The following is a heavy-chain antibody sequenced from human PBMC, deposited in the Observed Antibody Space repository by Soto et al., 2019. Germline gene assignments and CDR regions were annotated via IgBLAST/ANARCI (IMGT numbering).Heavy chain of an antibody. J-gene: IGHJ4*02. V-gene: IGHV3-9*01. CDR3: AKDTQCLVRLNFDY. Sequence: EVQLVESGGGLVQPGRSLRLSCAASGFTFDDYAMHWVRQAPGKGLEWVSGISWNSGSIGYADSVKGRFTISRDNAKNALYLQMNSLRAEDTALYYCAKDTQCLVRLNFDYWGQGTLVTVSA. CDR1: GFTFDDYA. D-gene: IGHD6-19*01. CDR2: ISWNSGSI.